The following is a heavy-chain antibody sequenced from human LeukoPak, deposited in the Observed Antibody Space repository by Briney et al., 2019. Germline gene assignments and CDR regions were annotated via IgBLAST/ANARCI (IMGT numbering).Heavy chain of an antibody. D-gene: IGHD4-17*01. J-gene: IGHJ5*02. CDR2: INPNSGGT. CDR1: GYTFTGYC. V-gene: IGHV1-2*02. Sequence: GASVKVSCKASGYTFTGYCMHWVRQAPGQGLEWMGWINPNSGGTNYAQKFQGRVTMTRDTSISTAYMELSRLRSDDTAVYYCARVRDYGDYGFDPWGQGTLVTVSS. CDR3: ARVRDYGDYGFDP.